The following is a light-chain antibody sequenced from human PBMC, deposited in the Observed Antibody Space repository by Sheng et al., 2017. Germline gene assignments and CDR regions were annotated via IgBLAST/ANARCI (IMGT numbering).Light chain of an antibody. CDR3: SSYTSGSTLVV. CDR2: SVN. J-gene: IGLJ2*01. Sequence: QSALTQPASVSGSPGQSITISCTGTSSDVGGYHYVSWYQQHPGRAPKLIIYSVNNRPSGVSDRFSGSKSANTAPLTISGLQAEDEANYYCSSYTSGSTLVVFGGGTKLTVL. CDR1: SSDVGGYHY. V-gene: IGLV2-14*03.